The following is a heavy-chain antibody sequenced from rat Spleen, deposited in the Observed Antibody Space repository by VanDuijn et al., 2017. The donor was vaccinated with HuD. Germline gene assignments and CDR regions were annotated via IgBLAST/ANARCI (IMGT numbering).Heavy chain of an antibody. CDR1: GFTFSDYD. J-gene: IGHJ2*01. CDR3: ARHLDY. Sequence: EVQLVESGGGLVQPGRSMKLSCAASGFTFSDYDMAWVRQAPTKGLEWVASVSYDGSSTYYRDSVKGRFTISRDNAKSTLYLQMDSLRSEDTATYYCARHLDYWGQGVMVTVSS. V-gene: IGHV5-22*01. CDR2: VSYDGSST.